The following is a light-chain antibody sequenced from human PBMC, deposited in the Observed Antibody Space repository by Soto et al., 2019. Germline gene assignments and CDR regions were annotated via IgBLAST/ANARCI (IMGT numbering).Light chain of an antibody. Sequence: EIVLTQSPATLSLSPGERATLSCRASQSVSSYLAWYQQKPGQAPRLLIYDASNRATGIPARFSGSGSGTGFTLTISSLEPEDFAVYYCQPRSNWPPLFTFGPGTKVDIK. J-gene: IGKJ3*01. V-gene: IGKV3-11*01. CDR2: DAS. CDR3: QPRSNWPPLFT. CDR1: QSVSSY.